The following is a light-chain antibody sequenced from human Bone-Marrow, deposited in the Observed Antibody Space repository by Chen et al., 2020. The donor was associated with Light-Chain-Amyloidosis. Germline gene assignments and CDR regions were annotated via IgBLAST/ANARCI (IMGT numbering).Light chain of an antibody. CDR2: DAS. CDR3: QQCKHWPSWT. V-gene: IGKV3-15*01. Sequence: EVVMTPSPATLSVSPGERVTLSCRASQSVSTNLVWYQQKPGQAPRLLIYDASTRATDIPARFSGSGSGTDFTLTISGLQSEDFAVYYCQQCKHWPSWTFGQGTKVEIK. J-gene: IGKJ1*01. CDR1: QSVSTN.